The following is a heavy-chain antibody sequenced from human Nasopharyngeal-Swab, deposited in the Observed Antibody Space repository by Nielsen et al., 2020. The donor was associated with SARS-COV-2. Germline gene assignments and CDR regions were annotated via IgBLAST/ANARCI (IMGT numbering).Heavy chain of an antibody. Sequence: ASVKVSCKASGGTFSSYAISWVRQAPGQGLEWMGGFDPEDGETIYAQKFQGRVTMTEDTSTDTAYMELSSLRSEDTAVYYCATAAVAGAANFDYWGQGTLVTVSS. V-gene: IGHV1-24*01. CDR1: GGTFSSYA. D-gene: IGHD6-19*01. J-gene: IGHJ4*02. CDR3: ATAAVAGAANFDY. CDR2: FDPEDGET.